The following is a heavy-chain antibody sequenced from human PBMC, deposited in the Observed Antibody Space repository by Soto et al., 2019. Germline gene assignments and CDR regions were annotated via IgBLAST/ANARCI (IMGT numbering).Heavy chain of an antibody. CDR3: ATGVAGAENWFDP. Sequence: ASVKVSCKTSGYTFTSYDINWVRQAPGQGLEWMGWMNPNSGNTGYAQKFQGRVTMTRDTSTSTAYMEVTSLTSEDTAVYYCATGVAGAENWFDPWGQGTLVTVSS. CDR1: GYTFTSYD. V-gene: IGHV1-8*02. J-gene: IGHJ5*02. D-gene: IGHD6-19*01. CDR2: MNPNSGNT.